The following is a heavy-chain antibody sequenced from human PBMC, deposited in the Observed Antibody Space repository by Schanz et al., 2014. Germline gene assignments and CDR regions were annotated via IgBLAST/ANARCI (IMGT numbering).Heavy chain of an antibody. Sequence: QVQLQQWGAGLLKPSETLSLTCAVYGGSFSGYYWSWIRQPPGKGLEWIGEINHSGSTNYNPSLKSRVPISVDTSKNQFSLKRSSVTAADTAVYYCARGHLFGADYWGQGTLVTVSS. CDR3: ARGHLFGADY. V-gene: IGHV4-34*01. J-gene: IGHJ4*02. CDR1: GGSFSGYY. CDR2: INHSGST. D-gene: IGHD1-26*01.